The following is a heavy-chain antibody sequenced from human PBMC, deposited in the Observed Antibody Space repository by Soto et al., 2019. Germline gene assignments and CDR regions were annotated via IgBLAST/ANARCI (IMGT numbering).Heavy chain of an antibody. J-gene: IGHJ3*02. CDR2: IWYDGSNK. Sequence: QVQLVESGGGVVQPGRSLRLSCAASGFTFSSYGMHWVRQAPGKGLEWVAVIWYDGSNKYYADSVKGRFTISRDNSKNTLYLQMNSLRAEDTAVYYCARVSGAGAFDIWAKGQWSPSLQ. D-gene: IGHD2-15*01. V-gene: IGHV3-33*01. CDR3: ARVSGAGAFDI. CDR1: GFTFSSYG.